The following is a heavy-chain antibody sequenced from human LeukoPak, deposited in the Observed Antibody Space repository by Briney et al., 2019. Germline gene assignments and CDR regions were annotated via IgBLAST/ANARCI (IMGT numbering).Heavy chain of an antibody. D-gene: IGHD4-11*01. V-gene: IGHV3-33*01. CDR3: ARDAGGAFGNYVNYFDY. CDR2: IWYDGTNI. CDR1: GLILSSYG. Sequence: GTSLRLSCAASGLILSSYGIHWVRQAPGKGLEWVAVIWYDGTNIYYGDSVKGRFSISRDNSKNAVYLQMDSLRAEDTAVYYCARDAGGAFGNYVNYFDYWGQGTLVTVSP. J-gene: IGHJ4*02.